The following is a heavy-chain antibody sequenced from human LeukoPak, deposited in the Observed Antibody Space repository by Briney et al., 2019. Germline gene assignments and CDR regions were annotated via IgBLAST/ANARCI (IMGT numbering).Heavy chain of an antibody. CDR1: GFTFSDYY. CDR3: ARRAGAYSHPYDY. D-gene: IGHD4/OR15-4a*01. V-gene: IGHV3-11*01. Sequence: GGSLRLSCAASGFTFSDYYMSWIRQAPGKGLEWISYISSSGSSIYYADSVKGRFTISRDNSKNTLYLQMNSLRAEDTAVYYCARRAGAYSHPYDYWGQGTLVTVSS. CDR2: ISSSGSSI. J-gene: IGHJ4*02.